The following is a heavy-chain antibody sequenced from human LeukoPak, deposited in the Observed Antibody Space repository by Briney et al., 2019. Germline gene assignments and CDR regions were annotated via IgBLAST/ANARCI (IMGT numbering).Heavy chain of an antibody. CDR3: ARLLPIAAAGGHYFDY. CDR2: IYYRGST. Sequence: PSETPSLTCNVSGGSFISGIYYWGWVRQPPGKGLEWIASIYYRGSTYYNQSLKSRVTISVDTSKKQFSLKVTSVTAADTAVYYCARLLPIAAAGGHYFDYWGQGTLVTVSS. V-gene: IGHV4-39*01. J-gene: IGHJ4*02. CDR1: GGSFISGIYY. D-gene: IGHD6-13*01.